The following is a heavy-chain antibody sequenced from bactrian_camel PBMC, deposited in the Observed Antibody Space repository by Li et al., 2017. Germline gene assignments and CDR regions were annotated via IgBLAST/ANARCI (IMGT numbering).Heavy chain of an antibody. J-gene: IGHJ6*01. CDR3: AADRAIYYRDYGPYRPGLGN. V-gene: IGHV3S1*01. CDR1: GYTYSRSC. D-gene: IGHD4*01. Sequence: QVQLVESGGGLVQRGGSLRLSCAASGYTYSRSCMGWFRQAPGKGLEWVSTINDDGSKTYYADSVKARFTISRDNAKNTAYLQMDSLKSEDTAMYYCAADRAIYYRDYGPYRPGLGNWGQGTQVTVS. CDR2: INDDGSKT.